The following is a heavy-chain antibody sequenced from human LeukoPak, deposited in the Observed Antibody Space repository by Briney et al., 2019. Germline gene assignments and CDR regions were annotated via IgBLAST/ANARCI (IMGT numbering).Heavy chain of an antibody. D-gene: IGHD3-10*01. Sequence: ASVKVSCKASGYTFTSYGISWVRQAPGQGLEWMGWISAYNGNTNYAQKLQGRVTMTTDMSTSTAYMELRSLRSDDTAVYYCARDAYYYGSGTAQEDYWGQGTLVTVSS. CDR2: ISAYNGNT. CDR3: ARDAYYYGSGTAQEDY. J-gene: IGHJ4*02. V-gene: IGHV1-18*01. CDR1: GYTFTSYG.